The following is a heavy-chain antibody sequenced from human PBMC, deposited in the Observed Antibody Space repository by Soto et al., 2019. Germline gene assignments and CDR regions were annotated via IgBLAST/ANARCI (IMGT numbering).Heavy chain of an antibody. D-gene: IGHD4-17*01. CDR2: IYHSGST. CDR3: ASTTVTTMRYFDY. CDR1: GGSISGSYW. Sequence: SETLSLTCEVSGGSISGSYWWSWVRQPPGKGLEWNGEIYHSGSTNYNPSLKSRLTISVDKSKNQFALELSSVTAADTAVYYCASTTVTTMRYFDYWGQGTLVTVSS. J-gene: IGHJ4*02. V-gene: IGHV4-4*02.